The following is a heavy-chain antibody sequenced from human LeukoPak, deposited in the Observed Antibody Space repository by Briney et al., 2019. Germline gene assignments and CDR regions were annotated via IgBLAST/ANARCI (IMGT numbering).Heavy chain of an antibody. J-gene: IGHJ3*01. CDR1: GFSVSSNF. V-gene: IGHV3-53*01. Sequence: PGGSLRLSCTASGFSVSSNFMSWVRQAPGKGLEWVSVLYSGANTYYADSVKGRFTISRDNSKDTLYLQMNSLRADDTAVYYRARAVAYYYVSGNYYPGAFDVWGQGTMVTVSS. CDR3: ARAVAYYYVSGNYYPGAFDV. CDR2: LYSGANT. D-gene: IGHD3-10*01.